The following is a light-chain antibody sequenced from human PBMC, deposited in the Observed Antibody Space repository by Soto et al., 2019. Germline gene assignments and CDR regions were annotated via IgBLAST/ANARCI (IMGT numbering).Light chain of an antibody. CDR1: SIDIGAYNF. V-gene: IGLV2-14*03. CDR3: TSWTTSTTMI. J-gene: IGLJ2*01. Sequence: QSALTQPASVSGSPGQSITISCTGTSIDIGAYNFVSWYQQHPGKAPKLMLYDVNIRPSGVSNRFSGSKSGNTASLTISGLQAEDEADYYCTSWTTSTTMIFGGGTKLTV. CDR2: DVN.